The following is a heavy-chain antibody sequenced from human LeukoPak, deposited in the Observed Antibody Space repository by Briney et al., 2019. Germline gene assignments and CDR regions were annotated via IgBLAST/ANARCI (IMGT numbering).Heavy chain of an antibody. J-gene: IGHJ3*02. V-gene: IGHV3-7*01. CDR2: IKQDGSEK. D-gene: IGHD1-1*01. CDR3: ARGRGRRYNWNDGNAFDI. CDR1: GFTFSSYW. Sequence: PGGSLRLSCAASGFTFSSYWMSWVRQAPGKGLEWVANIKQDGSEKYYVDSVKGRFTISRDNAKNSLYLQMNSLRAEDTAVYYCARGRGRRYNWNDGNAFDIWGQGTMVTVSS.